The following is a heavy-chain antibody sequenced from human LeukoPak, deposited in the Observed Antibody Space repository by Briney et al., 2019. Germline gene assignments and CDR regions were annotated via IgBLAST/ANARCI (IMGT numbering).Heavy chain of an antibody. CDR1: GLTFSSYG. D-gene: IGHD1-26*01. Sequence: QTGGSQRLSCAASGLTFSSYGMSWVRQAPGKGLEWVSAISGSGGSTYYADSVKGRFTISRDNSKNTLYLQMNSLRAEDTAVYYCAKDKWELHVYWGQGTLVTVSS. V-gene: IGHV3-23*01. CDR2: ISGSGGST. CDR3: AKDKWELHVY. J-gene: IGHJ4*02.